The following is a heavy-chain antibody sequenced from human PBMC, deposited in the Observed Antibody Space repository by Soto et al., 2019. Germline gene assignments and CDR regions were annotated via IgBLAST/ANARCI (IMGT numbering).Heavy chain of an antibody. D-gene: IGHD6-13*01. CDR1: GYSFTSYW. Sequence: GESLKISCKGSGYSFTSYWIGWVRQMPGKGLEWMGIIYPGDSDTRYSPSFQGQVTISADKSISTAYLQWGSLKASDTAMYYCARLAAAGTDYYYGMDVWGQGTTVTVSS. CDR3: ARLAAAGTDYYYGMDV. J-gene: IGHJ6*02. V-gene: IGHV5-51*01. CDR2: IYPGDSDT.